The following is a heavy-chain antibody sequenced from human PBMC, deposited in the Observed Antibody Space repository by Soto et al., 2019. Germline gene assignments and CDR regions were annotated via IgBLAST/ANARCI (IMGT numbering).Heavy chain of an antibody. Sequence: GGSLRLSCAASGFTFSSYAMSWVRQAPGKGLEWVSAISGSGGSTYYADSVKGRFTISRDNSKNTLYLQMNSLRAEDTAVYYGAKDLHNNGLNWFDPWGQGTLVTVSS. J-gene: IGHJ5*02. CDR1: GFTFSSYA. V-gene: IGHV3-23*01. D-gene: IGHD2-8*01. CDR3: AKDLHNNGLNWFDP. CDR2: ISGSGGST.